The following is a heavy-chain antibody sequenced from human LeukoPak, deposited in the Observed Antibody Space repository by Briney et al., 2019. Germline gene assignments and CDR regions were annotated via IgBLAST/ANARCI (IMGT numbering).Heavy chain of an antibody. CDR1: GFTFSSYW. V-gene: IGHV3-7*02. Sequence: GGSLRLSCAASGFTFSSYWMNWVRQAPGKGLEWVANIKQDGSEKYYVDSVKGRFTVSRDVSENMLYLQMSSLRADDTAVYYCARGGVATAWGAFDVWGQGTMVTVSS. CDR3: ARGGVATAWGAFDV. J-gene: IGHJ3*01. D-gene: IGHD4-23*01. CDR2: IKQDGSEK.